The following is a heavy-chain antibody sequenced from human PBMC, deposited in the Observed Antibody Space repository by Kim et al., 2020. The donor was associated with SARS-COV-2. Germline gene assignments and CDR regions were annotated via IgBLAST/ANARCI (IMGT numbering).Heavy chain of an antibody. Sequence: GESLKISCKGSGYSFTSYWIGWVRQMPGKGLEWMGIIYPGDSDTRYSPSFQGQVTISADKSISTAYLQWSSLKASDTAMYYCARLPYYDILTGSPYGMDVWGQGTTVTVSS. CDR2: IYPGDSDT. CDR3: ARLPYYDILTGSPYGMDV. V-gene: IGHV5-51*01. CDR1: GYSFTSYW. D-gene: IGHD3-9*01. J-gene: IGHJ6*02.